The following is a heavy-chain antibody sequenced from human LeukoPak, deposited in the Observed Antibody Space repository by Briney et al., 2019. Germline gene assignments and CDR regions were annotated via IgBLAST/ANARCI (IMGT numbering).Heavy chain of an antibody. CDR3: ARASLGWLWAPYFDY. CDR1: GGSISSSNW. V-gene: IGHV4-4*02. D-gene: IGHD5-12*01. J-gene: IGHJ4*02. Sequence: PSGTLSLTCAVSGGSISSSNWWSWVRQPPGKGLEWIGEIYHSGSTNYNPSLKSRVTISVDTSKNQFSLKLSSVTAADTAVYYCARASLGWLWAPYFDYWGQGTLVTVSS. CDR2: IYHSGST.